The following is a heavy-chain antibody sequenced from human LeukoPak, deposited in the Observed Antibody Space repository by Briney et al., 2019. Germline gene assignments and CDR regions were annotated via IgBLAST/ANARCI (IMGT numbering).Heavy chain of an antibody. CDR2: INHSGST. J-gene: IGHJ4*02. CDR1: GGSFSGYY. D-gene: IGHD3-9*01. Sequence: SETLSLTCAVYGGSFSGYYWSWIRQPPGKGLEWIGEINHSGSTNYNPSLKSRVTISVDTSKNQFSLKLSSVTAADTAVYYCARRGLPGFYDILTGYYLDYWGQGTLVTVSS. CDR3: ARRGLPGFYDILTGYYLDY. V-gene: IGHV4-34*01.